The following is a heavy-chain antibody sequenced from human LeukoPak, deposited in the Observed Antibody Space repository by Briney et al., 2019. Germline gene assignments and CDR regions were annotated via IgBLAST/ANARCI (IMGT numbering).Heavy chain of an antibody. D-gene: IGHD6-19*01. CDR3: ARVVWSSGWYGAFDI. CDR1: GYTFTGYY. J-gene: IGHJ3*02. Sequence: ASVKVSCKASGYTFTGYYMHWVRQAPGQGLEWMGRINPNSGGTNYAQKFQGRVTMTRDTSISTAYMELSRLRSDDTAVYYCARVVWSSGWYGAFDIWGQGTMVTVSS. V-gene: IGHV1-2*06. CDR2: INPNSGGT.